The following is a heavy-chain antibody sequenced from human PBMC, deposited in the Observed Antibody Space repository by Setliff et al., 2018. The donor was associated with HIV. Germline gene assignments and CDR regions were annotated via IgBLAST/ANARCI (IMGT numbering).Heavy chain of an antibody. CDR2: IIPIFGTA. V-gene: IGHV1-69*05. Sequence: ASVKVSCKASGGTFSSFAISRVRQAPGQGLEWMGGIIPIFGTANYAQKFQGRVTITTDESTTTAYMELRSLRSEDTAVYYCARETYYGSGSYLPTEYYYYYMDFWGKGTTVTVSS. CDR1: GGTFSSFA. J-gene: IGHJ6*03. CDR3: ARETYYGSGSYLPTEYYYYYMDF. D-gene: IGHD3-10*01.